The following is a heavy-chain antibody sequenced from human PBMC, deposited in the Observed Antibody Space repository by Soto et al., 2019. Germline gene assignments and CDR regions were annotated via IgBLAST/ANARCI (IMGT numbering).Heavy chain of an antibody. D-gene: IGHD1-26*01. J-gene: IGHJ4*02. Sequence: QVQLVQSGAEVKKPGASVKVSCKASGYTLTKYAIHWVRQAPGQRLEWMGWIDAGNGNTKYSQKFQDRVTFSRDKSATTVHMELNSLRFEDTAVYYCGRRLEGAIDYWGQGTLVTDSS. CDR2: IDAGNGNT. CDR1: GYTLTKYA. V-gene: IGHV1-3*01. CDR3: GRRLEGAIDY.